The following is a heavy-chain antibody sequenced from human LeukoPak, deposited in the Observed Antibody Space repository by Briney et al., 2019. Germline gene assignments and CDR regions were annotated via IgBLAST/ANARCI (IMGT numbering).Heavy chain of an antibody. CDR3: ARDLWANWLPQEPFDS. CDR1: GDSVSSSSAA. V-gene: IGHV6-1*01. D-gene: IGHD3-16*01. Sequence: SQTLSLTRAISGDSVSSSSAAWNWIRQSPSRGLEWLGRTYYRSKWYNDYAVSVTGRITINPDTCKNQFSLQLNSVTPEDTAVYYCARDLWANWLPQEPFDSWGQGTLVTVSS. J-gene: IGHJ4*02. CDR2: TYYRSKWYN.